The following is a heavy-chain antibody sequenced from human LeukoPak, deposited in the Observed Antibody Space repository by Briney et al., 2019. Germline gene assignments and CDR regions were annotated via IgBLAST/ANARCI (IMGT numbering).Heavy chain of an antibody. J-gene: IGHJ3*02. CDR2: IVVGSGNT. CDR1: GFTFTSSA. CDR3: AADIVVVTATRDLDAFDI. Sequence: SVKVSCKASGFTFTSSAMQWVRQARGQRPEWIGWIVVGSGNTNYAQKFQERVTITRDMSTSTAYMELSSLRSEDTAVYYCAADIVVVTATRDLDAFDIWGQGTMVTVFS. D-gene: IGHD2-21*02. V-gene: IGHV1-58*02.